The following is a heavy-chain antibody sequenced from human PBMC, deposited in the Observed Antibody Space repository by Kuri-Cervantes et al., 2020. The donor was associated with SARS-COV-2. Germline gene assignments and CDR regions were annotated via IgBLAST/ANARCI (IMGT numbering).Heavy chain of an antibody. CDR1: GFTFSSYS. J-gene: IGHJ6*02. Sequence: GESLKISCAASGFTFSSYSMNWVRQAPGKGLEWVSSISSSSYIYYADAVKGRFTISRDNAKNSLYLQMNSLRAEDTAVYYCARDPIAAAGTRLYYYYGMDVWGQGTTVTVSS. V-gene: IGHV3-21*04. D-gene: IGHD6-13*01. CDR2: ISSSSYI. CDR3: ARDPIAAAGTRLYYYYGMDV.